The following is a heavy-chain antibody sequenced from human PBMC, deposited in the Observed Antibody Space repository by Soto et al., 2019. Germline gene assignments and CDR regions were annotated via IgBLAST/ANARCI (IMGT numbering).Heavy chain of an antibody. D-gene: IGHD4-17*01. CDR1: GGSISSYY. CDR2: IYTSGST. J-gene: IGHJ5*02. CDR3: ARDRVTTYFVPWFDP. V-gene: IGHV4-4*07. Sequence: QVQLQESGPGLVKPSETLSLTCTVSGGSISSYYWSWIRQPAGKGLEWIGRIYTSGSTNYNPSLKSRVSMSVDTSKNQFSLKLSSVTAADTAVYYCARDRVTTYFVPWFDPWGQGTLVTVSS.